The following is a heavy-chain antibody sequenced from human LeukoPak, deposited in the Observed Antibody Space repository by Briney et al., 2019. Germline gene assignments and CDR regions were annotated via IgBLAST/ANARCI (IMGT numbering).Heavy chain of an antibody. CDR1: GYTFTSYA. D-gene: IGHD6-13*01. CDR2: INAGNGNT. CDR3: ARDWYISGYSSREFDP. Sequence: GASVKVSCKASGYTFTSYAMHWVRQAPGQRLEWMGWINAGNGNTKYSQEFQGRVTITRDTSASTAYLDLRSLRSDDTAVYYCARDWYISGYSSREFDPWVQGTLVTVSS. J-gene: IGHJ5*02. V-gene: IGHV1-3*01.